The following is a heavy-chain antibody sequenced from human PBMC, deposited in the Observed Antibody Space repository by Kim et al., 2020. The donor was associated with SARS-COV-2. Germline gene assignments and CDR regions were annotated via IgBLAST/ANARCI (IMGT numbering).Heavy chain of an antibody. Sequence: SETLSLTCTVSGGSISRSSYYWGWIRQPPGKGLEWIGSINYSGSTYNNPSLKSRVTISVDTSKNQFSLKLSSVTAADTAVYYCARCDSSGWSHLYYYYGLDVWGQGTMVTVSS. J-gene: IGHJ6*02. V-gene: IGHV4-39*01. D-gene: IGHD6-19*01. CDR2: INYSGST. CDR3: ARCDSSGWSHLYYYYGLDV. CDR1: GGSISRSSYY.